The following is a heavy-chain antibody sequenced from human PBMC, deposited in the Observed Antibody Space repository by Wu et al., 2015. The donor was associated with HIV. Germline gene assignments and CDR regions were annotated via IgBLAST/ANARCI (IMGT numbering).Heavy chain of an antibody. D-gene: IGHD3-22*01. CDR2: INPNSGGT. J-gene: IGHJ4*02. Sequence: QVQLVQSGAEVKKPGASVKVSCKASGYTFTGYYMHWVRQAPGQGLEWMGWINPNSGGTNYAQKFQGRVTMTRDTSISTAYMELSRLRSDDTAVYYCARVSEYYDSSGYYVYWGQGTLVTVSS. V-gene: IGHV1-2*02. CDR3: ARVSEYYDSSGYYVY. CDR1: GYTFTGYY.